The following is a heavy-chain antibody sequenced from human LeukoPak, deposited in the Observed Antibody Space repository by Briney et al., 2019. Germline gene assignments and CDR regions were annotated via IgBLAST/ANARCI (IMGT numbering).Heavy chain of an antibody. V-gene: IGHV5-51*01. D-gene: IGHD1-26*01. J-gene: IGHJ5*01. CDR2: INPGDSDT. CDR3: VRPAASGWYDS. CDR1: GYSFTTYW. Sequence: WESLKISCKGSGYSFTTYWIGWVRQMPGKDLEWLAIINPGDSDTRYSPSFQGQVTISADKSISTAYLQWSSLKASDSAMYYCVRPAASGWYDSWGQGTPVSV.